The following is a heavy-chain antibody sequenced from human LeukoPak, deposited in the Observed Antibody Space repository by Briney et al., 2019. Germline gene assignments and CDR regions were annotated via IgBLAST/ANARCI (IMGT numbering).Heavy chain of an antibody. CDR1: GGSFNNYY. CDR3: ASLYGDLSYYFDY. V-gene: IGHV4-34*01. J-gene: IGHJ4*02. Sequence: PSETLSLTCAVYGGSFNNYYWSWFRQPPGKGLEWIGEVNHSGATNYSPSLKSRLTMSVDTSKSQFSLTLRSVTAADTAVYYCASLYGDLSYYFDYWGQGTLVTVSS. CDR2: VNHSGAT. D-gene: IGHD4-17*01.